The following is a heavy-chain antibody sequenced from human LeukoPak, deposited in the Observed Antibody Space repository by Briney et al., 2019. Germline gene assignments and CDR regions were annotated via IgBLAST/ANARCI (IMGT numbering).Heavy chain of an antibody. CDR3: AREEYLSGSYVDD. D-gene: IGHD3-10*01. CDR1: GNIFNTYG. CDR2: INVHKGNT. J-gene: IGHJ4*02. Sequence: ASVKVSCKDSGNIFNTYGFSWVRQAPGQGLERIGWINVHKGNTNYAQKFQGRVTMTADTSTSTVYMELRSLTSDDTAVYYCAREEYLSGSYVDDWGQGTLVTVSS. V-gene: IGHV1-18*01.